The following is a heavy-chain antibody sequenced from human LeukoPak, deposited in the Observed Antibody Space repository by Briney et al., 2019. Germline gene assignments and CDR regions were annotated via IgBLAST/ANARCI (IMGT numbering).Heavy chain of an antibody. CDR3: AKDQEIVVVTGIFDY. CDR2: FSGSGGST. J-gene: IGHJ4*02. V-gene: IGHV3-23*01. D-gene: IGHD2-21*02. Sequence: GGSLRLSCAASGFTFSSYAMSWVRQAPGKGLEWVSAFSGSGGSTYYADSVKGRFTISRDNSKNTLYLQKNSLRADDTTVFYCAKDQEIVVVTGIFDYWGQGTLVTVPS. CDR1: GFTFSSYA.